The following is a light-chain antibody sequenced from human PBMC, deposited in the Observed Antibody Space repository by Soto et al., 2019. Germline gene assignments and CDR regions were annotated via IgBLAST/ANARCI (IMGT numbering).Light chain of an antibody. J-gene: IGLJ2*01. CDR1: SSDVGGYSY. CDR2: EVS. CDR3: SSYTSTSTVI. Sequence: QSALTQPASVSGSPGQSITISCIGTSSDVGGYSYVSWYQQHAGKAPKLMIYEVSNRPSGVSNRFSASKSGNTASLTISGLQAEDEANYYCSSYTSTSTVIFGGGTKVTVL. V-gene: IGLV2-14*01.